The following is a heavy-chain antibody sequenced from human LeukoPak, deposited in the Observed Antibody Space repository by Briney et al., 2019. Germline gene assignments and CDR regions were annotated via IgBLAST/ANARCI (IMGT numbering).Heavy chain of an antibody. CDR2: IKQDGSEK. V-gene: IGHV3-7*01. J-gene: IGHJ5*02. CDR3: ALNSNSGTYPT. CDR1: GFTFSSYW. D-gene: IGHD3-10*01. Sequence: QSGGSLRLSCAASGFTFSSYWMSWVRQAPGKGLEWVANIKQDGSEKTYVDSVKGRFTISRDNAKNSLYMQMNSLRGEDTAVYYCALNSNSGTYPTWGQGTLVTVSS.